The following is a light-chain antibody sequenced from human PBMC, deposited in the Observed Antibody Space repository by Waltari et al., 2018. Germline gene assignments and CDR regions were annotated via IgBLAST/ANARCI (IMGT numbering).Light chain of an antibody. CDR3: LQYYRLPLT. CDR1: QNIGRH. Sequence: EIVLTQSPATLSLSPGERATLSCWASQNIGRHLAWYQQRPGQAPSLVIYDASNRATGIPARFSGSGSGTDFTLTISSLQSEDFAVYYCLQYYRLPLTFGPGTKVDIK. J-gene: IGKJ3*01. V-gene: IGKV3-11*01. CDR2: DAS.